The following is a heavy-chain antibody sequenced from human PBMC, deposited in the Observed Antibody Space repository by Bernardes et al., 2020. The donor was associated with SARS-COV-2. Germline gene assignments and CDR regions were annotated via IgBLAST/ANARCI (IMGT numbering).Heavy chain of an antibody. Sequence: GSLRLSCVASGFTFSDYYMTWIRQAPGKGLEWVSYISGSSSHTNYADSVKGRFTISRDNAKNSLSLQMNSLRAEDTAVYYCARDYRDGGVGAADYWGQGTLVTVSS. CDR1: GFTFSDYY. CDR2: ISGSSSHT. D-gene: IGHD1-26*01. J-gene: IGHJ4*02. V-gene: IGHV3-11*05. CDR3: ARDYRDGGVGAADY.